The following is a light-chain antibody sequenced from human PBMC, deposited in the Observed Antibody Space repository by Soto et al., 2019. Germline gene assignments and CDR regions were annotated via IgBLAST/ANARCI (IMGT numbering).Light chain of an antibody. Sequence: QSALTQPRSVSGSPGQSVTISCTGTSSDVGGYDYVSWCQQHPGKAPNLLFYDVTRRPSGVPDRFSGSKCGNTASPTISGLQAEDEADYYCCSYAGAYTWMFGGGTKLTVL. CDR2: DVT. CDR3: CSYAGAYTWM. V-gene: IGLV2-11*01. CDR1: SSDVGGYDY. J-gene: IGLJ3*02.